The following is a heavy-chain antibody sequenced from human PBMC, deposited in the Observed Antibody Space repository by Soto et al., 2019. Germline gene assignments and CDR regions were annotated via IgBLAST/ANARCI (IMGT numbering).Heavy chain of an antibody. V-gene: IGHV3-23*01. CDR2: ISGSGGST. J-gene: IGHJ4*02. CDR3: AKTSYYDSSGYYDY. D-gene: IGHD3-22*01. CDR1: GFTFSSYA. Sequence: PGGSLRLSCAASGFTFSSYAMSWVRQAPGKGLEWVSAISGSGGSTYYADSVKGRFTISRDNSKNTLYLQMNSLRAEDTAVYYCAKTSYYDSSGYYDYWGQGTLVTVSS.